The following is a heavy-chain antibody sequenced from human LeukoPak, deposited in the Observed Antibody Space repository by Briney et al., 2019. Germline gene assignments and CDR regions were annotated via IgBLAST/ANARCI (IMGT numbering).Heavy chain of an antibody. D-gene: IGHD3-22*01. V-gene: IGHV1-46*01. J-gene: IGHJ4*02. CDR3: ARGASSGYYYDYFGY. CDR2: INPSGGST. Sequence: ASVKVSCKASGYTFTSYYMHWVRQAPGQGLEWMGIINPSGGSTSYAQKFQGRVTMTRDTSTSTVYMELSSLRSEDTAVYYCARGASSGYYYDYFGYWGQGTLVTVSS. CDR1: GYTFTSYY.